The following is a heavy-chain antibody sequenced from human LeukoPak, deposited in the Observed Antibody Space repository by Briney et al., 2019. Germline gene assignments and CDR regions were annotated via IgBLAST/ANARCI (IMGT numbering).Heavy chain of an antibody. Sequence: PGGSLRLSCAASDFSFITYAMSWVRQAPGKGLEWVSTISGGGDATYYADSVKGRFTISRDNSKNTLYLQMNSLRAEDTAVYYCARGRGSGYYLAGIGTPFDYWGQGTLVTVSS. V-gene: IGHV3-23*01. CDR3: ARGRGSGYYLAGIGTPFDY. CDR1: DFSFITYA. CDR2: ISGGGDAT. J-gene: IGHJ4*02. D-gene: IGHD3-22*01.